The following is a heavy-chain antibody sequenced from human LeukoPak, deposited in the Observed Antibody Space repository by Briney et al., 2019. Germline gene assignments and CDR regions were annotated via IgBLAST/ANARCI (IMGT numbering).Heavy chain of an antibody. V-gene: IGHV3-30-3*01. J-gene: IGHJ3*02. Sequence: PGGSLRLSCASSGFTCSSYAMHWVRQAPGKGLEWVAVISYDGTNKNYADSVKGRFTISRDNSKNTLYLQMNSLRTEDTAVYYCARDIVGGAYDIWGQGTMVTVSS. CDR3: ARDIVGGAYDI. CDR1: GFTCSSYA. D-gene: IGHD2-15*01. CDR2: ISYDGTNK.